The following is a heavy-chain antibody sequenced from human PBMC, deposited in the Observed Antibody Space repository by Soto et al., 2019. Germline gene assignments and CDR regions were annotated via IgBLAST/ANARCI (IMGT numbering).Heavy chain of an antibody. J-gene: IGHJ3*02. V-gene: IGHV3-21*01. D-gene: IGHD7-27*01. CDR3: ARDVGETGDLGDAFDI. CDR1: GFTFSSYS. CDR2: ISSSSSYI. Sequence: GGSLRLSCAASGFTFSSYSMNWVRQAPGKGLEWVSSISSSSSYIYYADSVKGRFTISRDNAKNSLYLQMNSLRAEDTAVYYCARDVGETGDLGDAFDIWGQGTMVTVSS.